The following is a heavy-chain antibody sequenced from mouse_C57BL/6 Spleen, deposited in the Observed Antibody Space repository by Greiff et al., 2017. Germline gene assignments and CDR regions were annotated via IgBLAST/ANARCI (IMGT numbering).Heavy chain of an antibody. Sequence: QVQLKQSGPELVKPGASVKISCKASGYAFSSSWMNWVKQRPGKGLEWIGRIYPGDGDTNYNGKFKGKATLTADKSSSTAYMQLSSLTSEDSAVSVCASSSFTTVAVDYWGQGTSVTVSS. J-gene: IGHJ4*01. CDR1: GYAFSSSW. D-gene: IGHD1-1*01. V-gene: IGHV1-82*01. CDR2: IYPGDGDT. CDR3: ASSSFTTVAVDY.